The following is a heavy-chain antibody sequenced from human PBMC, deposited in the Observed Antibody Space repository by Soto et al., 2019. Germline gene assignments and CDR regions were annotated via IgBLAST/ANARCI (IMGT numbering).Heavy chain of an antibody. CDR3: ARGEGGSSWYFGTRYLYYYGLEV. CDR2: INHSGST. D-gene: IGHD6-13*01. J-gene: IGHJ6*01. CDR1: VCSFRGYY. V-gene: IGHV4-34*01. Sequence: PSSSXSLTGAVGVCSFRGYYCIWIRHPPGKGLEWMGEINHSGSTNYNPSLKSRVTISVDTSKNQFSLKLSSVTAADTAVYYCARGEGGSSWYFGTRYLYYYGLEVWGHGTTVNVS.